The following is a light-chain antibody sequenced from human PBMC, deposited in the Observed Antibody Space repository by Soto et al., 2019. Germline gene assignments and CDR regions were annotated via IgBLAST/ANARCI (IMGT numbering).Light chain of an antibody. CDR1: QTISSR. CDR3: QQYNDFQYI. J-gene: IGKJ2*01. CDR2: KAT. V-gene: IGKV1-5*03. Sequence: DIQMTQSPSSLSASVGDRVTITCRASQTISSRLAWYQQKPGQAPKLLIYKATYLQTGVASRFSGSGSGTELSLTISSLQPDDFAVYYCQQYNDFQYIFGQGTRLDI.